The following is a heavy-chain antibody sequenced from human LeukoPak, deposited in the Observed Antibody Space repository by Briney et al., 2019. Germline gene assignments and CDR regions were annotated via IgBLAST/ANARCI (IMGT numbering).Heavy chain of an antibody. CDR3: AISGSGSYYLDY. D-gene: IGHD3-10*01. CDR1: GGSFSGYY. J-gene: IGHJ4*02. V-gene: IGHV4-59*08. CDR2: IYYSGST. Sequence: SETLSLTCVVYGGSFSGYYWSWIRQPPGKGLEWIGYIYYSGSTNYNPSLKSRVTISVDTSKNQFSLKLSSVTAADTAVYYCAISGSGSYYLDYWGQGTLVTVSS.